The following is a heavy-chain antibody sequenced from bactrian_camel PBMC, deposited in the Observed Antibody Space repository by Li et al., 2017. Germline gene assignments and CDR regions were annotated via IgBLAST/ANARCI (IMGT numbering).Heavy chain of an antibody. D-gene: IGHD5*01. CDR1: GYTAKYMC. V-gene: IGHV3S63*01. CDR2: IDSDGTT. Sequence: VQLVESGGGSVQAGGSLRLSCVVSGYTAKYMCMAWFRQTPKKGQERERVAFIDSDGTTTYADAVKGRFTISQDNTKTTVYLQMDNLKPEDTAMYTCAAGAGYTTVLEGLGLRGQGTQVTVS. J-gene: IGHJ4*01. CDR3: AAGAGYTTVLEGLGL.